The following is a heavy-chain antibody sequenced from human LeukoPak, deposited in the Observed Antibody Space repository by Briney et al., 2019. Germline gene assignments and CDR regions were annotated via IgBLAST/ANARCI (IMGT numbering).Heavy chain of an antibody. J-gene: IGHJ5*02. D-gene: IGHD2-2*01. CDR1: GFTFGDYY. CDR2: ISSSGSTI. CDR3: AIDQLLSSRDWFDP. V-gene: IGHV3-11*04. Sequence: RSGGSLRLSCAASGFTFGDYYMSWIRQAPGKGLEWVSYISSSGSTIYYADSVKGRFTISRDNAKNSLYLQMNSLRAEDTAVYYCAIDQLLSSRDWFDPWGQGTLVTVSS.